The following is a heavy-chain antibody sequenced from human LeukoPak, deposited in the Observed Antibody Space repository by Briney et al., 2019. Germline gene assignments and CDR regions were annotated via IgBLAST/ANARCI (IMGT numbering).Heavy chain of an antibody. CDR2: IISDGSS. CDR3: VRGVYASGSSP. J-gene: IGHJ5*02. D-gene: IGHD3-10*01. Sequence: PGGSLRLSCEASGFTLSNYWMHWVRQAPGKGLVWVSRIISDGSSNYADSVKGRFTISRDNAKNTLYLQMNSLRAEDTAVYYCVRGVYASGSSPWGQGTLVTVSS. V-gene: IGHV3-74*01. CDR1: GFTLSNYW.